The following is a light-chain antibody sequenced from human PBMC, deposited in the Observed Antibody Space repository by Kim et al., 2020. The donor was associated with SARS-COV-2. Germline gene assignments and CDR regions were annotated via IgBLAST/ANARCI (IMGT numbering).Light chain of an antibody. J-gene: IGLJ3*02. CDR3: QVWDSSGDREV. CDR1: NIGSKS. V-gene: IGLV3-21*03. Sequence: APGKTARITCGGDNIGSKSVHWYLQKPGQAPVLVIYDDGDRPSGIPERFSGSNSGNTATLTISRVEAADEADYYCQVWDSSGDREVFGGGTQLTVL. CDR2: DDG.